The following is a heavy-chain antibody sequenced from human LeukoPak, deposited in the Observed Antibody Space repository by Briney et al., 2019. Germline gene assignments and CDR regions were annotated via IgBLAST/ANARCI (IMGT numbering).Heavy chain of an antibody. CDR2: ISSSNSYI. CDR3: ARAAYVDYTNRYFDL. J-gene: IGHJ2*01. D-gene: IGHD4-11*01. CDR1: GFTFSSYT. V-gene: IGHV3-21*01. Sequence: GGSLRLSCAASGFTFSSYTTNWVRQAPGKGLEWVSSISSSNSYIYYADSLKGRFTISRDNAKNSLYLQMNSLRAEDSAMYYCARAAYVDYTNRYFDLWGRGTLVTVSS.